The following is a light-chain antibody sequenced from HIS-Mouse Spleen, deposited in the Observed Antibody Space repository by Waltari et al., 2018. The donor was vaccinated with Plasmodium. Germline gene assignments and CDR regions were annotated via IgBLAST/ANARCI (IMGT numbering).Light chain of an antibody. Sequence: AIRMTQSPSSFSASTGDRVTIPCRASQGIRSYLAWYQQKPGKAPKLLIYAASTLQSGVPSRFSGSGSWTDFTLTISCLQSEDFAPYYCQQYYSYPLTFGGGTKVEIK. CDR1: QGIRSY. V-gene: IGKV1-8*01. J-gene: IGKJ4*01. CDR2: AAS. CDR3: QQYYSYPLT.